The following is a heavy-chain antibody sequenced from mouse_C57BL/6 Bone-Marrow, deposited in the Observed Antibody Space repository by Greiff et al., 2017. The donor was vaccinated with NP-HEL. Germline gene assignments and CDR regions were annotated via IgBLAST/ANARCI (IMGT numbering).Heavy chain of an antibody. J-gene: IGHJ2*01. CDR3: ARKTTVGLDY. V-gene: IGHV1-4*01. CDR2: INPSSGYT. D-gene: IGHD1-1*01. CDR1: GYTFTSYT. Sequence: VLLVESGAELARPGASLKMSCKASGYTFTSYTMHWVKQRPGQGLEWIGYINPSSGYTKYNQKFKDKATLTADKSSSTAYMQLSSLTSEDSAVYYCARKTTVGLDYWGQGTTLTVSS.